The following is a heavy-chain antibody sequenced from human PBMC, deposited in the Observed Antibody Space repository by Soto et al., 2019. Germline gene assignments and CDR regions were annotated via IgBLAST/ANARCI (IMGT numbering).Heavy chain of an antibody. Sequence: GGSLRLSCAASGFTFSSYAMHWVRQAPGKGLEWVAVISYDGSNKYYADSVKGRFTISRDNSKNTLYLQMNSLRAEDTAVYYCARGIYYYDSSPGYFDYWGQGTLVTVSS. D-gene: IGHD3-22*01. J-gene: IGHJ4*02. CDR1: GFTFSSYA. CDR3: ARGIYYYDSSPGYFDY. V-gene: IGHV3-30-3*01. CDR2: ISYDGSNK.